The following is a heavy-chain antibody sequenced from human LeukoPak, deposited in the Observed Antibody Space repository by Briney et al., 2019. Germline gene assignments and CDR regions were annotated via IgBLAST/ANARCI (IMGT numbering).Heavy chain of an antibody. CDR3: ARGPDSSGYYYYFDY. CDR2: INHSGST. J-gene: IGHJ4*02. Sequence: SETLSLTCAVYGGSFSGYYWSWIRQPPGKGLEWIGEINHSGSTNYNPSLKSRVTISVDTSKNQFSLKLSSVTAADTAVYYCARGPDSSGYYYYFDYWGQGTLVTVSS. CDR1: GGSFSGYY. D-gene: IGHD3-22*01. V-gene: IGHV4-34*01.